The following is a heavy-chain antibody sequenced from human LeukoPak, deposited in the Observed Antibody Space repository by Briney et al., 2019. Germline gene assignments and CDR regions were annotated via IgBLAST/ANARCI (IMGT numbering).Heavy chain of an antibody. CDR2: IRFDGSSE. J-gene: IGHJ4*02. V-gene: IGHV3-30*02. CDR3: AKDIYSDRRGFPGAIDH. CDR1: GFMFSSYG. D-gene: IGHD3-22*01. Sequence: QLGGSLRLSCAASGFMFSSYGLHWVRQAPGKGLEWLAFIRFDGSSEYYADSVKGRFTISRDNSKNRLYLQVNRSRPEDTAVYYCAKDIYSDRRGFPGAIDHWGQGTLVSVSS.